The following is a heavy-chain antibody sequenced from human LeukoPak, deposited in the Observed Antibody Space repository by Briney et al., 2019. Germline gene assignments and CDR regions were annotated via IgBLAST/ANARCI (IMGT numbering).Heavy chain of an antibody. Sequence: GGSQRLSCAASGFTFSSYAIHWVRQAPGKGLEWVAVISYDGSNKYYADSVKGRFTISRDNSKNTLSLQLNSLRAEDTAVYYCAKGTSSSCYSAPNYWGQGTLVTVSS. CDR2: ISYDGSNK. CDR1: GFTFSSYA. J-gene: IGHJ4*02. CDR3: AKGTSSSCYSAPNY. D-gene: IGHD2-15*01. V-gene: IGHV3-30-3*01.